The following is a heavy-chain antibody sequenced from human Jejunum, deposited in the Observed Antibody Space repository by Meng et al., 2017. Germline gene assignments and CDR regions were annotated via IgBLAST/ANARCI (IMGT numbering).Heavy chain of an antibody. D-gene: IGHD2-15*01. CDR2: TSSSANVI. CDR3: AGGLRNPYYYDGMYV. CDR1: GFTFSDYH. J-gene: IGHJ6*02. Sequence: WGSLRLSCVVSGFTFSDYHMSWIRQAPGKGLEWVSYTSSSANVIYYADSVKGRFTISRDNARNSLYLQMDSMRAEDMGVYYWAGGLRNPYYYDGMYVWGQGTTVTVSS. V-gene: IGHV3-11*01.